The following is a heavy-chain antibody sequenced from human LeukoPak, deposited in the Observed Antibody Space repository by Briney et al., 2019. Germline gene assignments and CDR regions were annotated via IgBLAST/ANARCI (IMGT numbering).Heavy chain of an antibody. V-gene: IGHV3-23*01. Sequence: PGGSLRLSCAASRFIFSTYAMSCVRQAPGKGLEWVSSISASGTSTYYADSVKGRFTISRDNSKNTLYLQMNSLRAEDTAVYYCARERMITFGGVIATGMDYWGQGTLVTVSS. CDR2: ISASGTST. D-gene: IGHD3-16*02. CDR3: ARERMITFGGVIATGMDY. J-gene: IGHJ4*02. CDR1: RFIFSTYA.